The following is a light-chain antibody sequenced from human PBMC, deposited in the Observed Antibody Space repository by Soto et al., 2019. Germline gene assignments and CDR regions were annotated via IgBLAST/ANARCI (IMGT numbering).Light chain of an antibody. J-gene: IGKJ1*01. CDR1: QSLLDSNGYDS. Sequence: DIVLTQSPLSLPVTPGEPASISCRSSQSLLDSNGYDSLDWYLQKPGQSPQLLIYLGSNRASGVPARFSGSGSGTDFTLKISRVEADDVGVYYCMQALQTPPTFGQGTKVEIE. CDR2: LGS. CDR3: MQALQTPPT. V-gene: IGKV2-28*01.